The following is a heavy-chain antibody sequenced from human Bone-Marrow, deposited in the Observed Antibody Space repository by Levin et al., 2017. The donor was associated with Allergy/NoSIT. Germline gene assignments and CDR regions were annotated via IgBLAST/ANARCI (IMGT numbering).Heavy chain of an antibody. CDR3: ARVSGLDDAFDI. CDR1: GGSISSGGYY. CDR2: IYYSGST. D-gene: IGHD3/OR15-3a*01. Sequence: TSETLSLTCTVSGGSISSGGYYWSWIRQHPGKGLEWIGYIYYSGSTYYNPSLKSRVTISVDTSKNQFSLKLSSVTAADTAVYYCARVSGLDDAFDIWGQGTMVTVSS. V-gene: IGHV4-31*03. J-gene: IGHJ3*02.